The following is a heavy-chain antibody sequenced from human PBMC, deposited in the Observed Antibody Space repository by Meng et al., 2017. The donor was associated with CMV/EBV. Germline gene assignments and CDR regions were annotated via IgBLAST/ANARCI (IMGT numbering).Heavy chain of an antibody. CDR2: IRSKAYGGAT. Sequence: GESLKISCTASGFTFGDFAMSWVRQAPGKGLEWVGFIRSKAYGGATQYAAFVEGRFTISRDDSKSIAYLQMNSLKIEDTAVYYCIRVSYDFWSGYPHDPWGQGTLVTVSS. CDR1: GFTFGDFA. V-gene: IGHV3-49*04. D-gene: IGHD3-3*01. J-gene: IGHJ5*02. CDR3: IRVSYDFWSGYPHDP.